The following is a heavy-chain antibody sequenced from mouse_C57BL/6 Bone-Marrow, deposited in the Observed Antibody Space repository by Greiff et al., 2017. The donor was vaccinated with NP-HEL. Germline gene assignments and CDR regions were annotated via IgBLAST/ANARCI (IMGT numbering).Heavy chain of an antibody. J-gene: IGHJ1*03. CDR2: IWSGGST. D-gene: IGHD1-1*01. Sequence: VQLKESGPGLVQPSQSLSITCTVSGFSLTSYGVHWVRQSPGKGLEWLGVIWSGGSTDYNAAFISRLSISKDNSKSQVFFKMNSLQADDTAIYYCARNYYYGSSYGDWYFDVWGTGTTVTVSS. CDR1: GFSLTSYG. CDR3: ARNYYYGSSYGDWYFDV. V-gene: IGHV2-2*01.